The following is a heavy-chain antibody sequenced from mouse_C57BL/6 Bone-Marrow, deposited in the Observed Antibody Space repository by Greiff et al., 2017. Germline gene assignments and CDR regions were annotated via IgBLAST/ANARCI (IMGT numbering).Heavy chain of an antibody. CDR2: IDPGNGDT. V-gene: IGHV14-4*01. CDR1: GFNIKDDY. J-gene: IGHJ3*01. Sequence: EVQLQQSGAELVRPGASVKLSCTASGFNIKDDYMHWVKQRPEQGLEWIGWIDPGNGDTEYASKFQGKATITADTSSNTAYLQLSSLTSEDTAVYYCTNYRLRLRRFAYWGQGTTVTVSA. D-gene: IGHD2-2*01. CDR3: TNYRLRLRRFAY.